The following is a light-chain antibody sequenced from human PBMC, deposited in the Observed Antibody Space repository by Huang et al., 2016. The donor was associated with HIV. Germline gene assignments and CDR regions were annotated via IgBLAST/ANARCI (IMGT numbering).Light chain of an antibody. CDR3: QQSYSTPVT. V-gene: IGKV1-39*01. CDR2: AAS. Sequence: DIQMTQSPSSLSASIGDRVTITCRASQSISTYLNWYQHKPGKAPNLLLCAASSLQSGVPSRVSGSGSGTDFTLTISSLQPEDFATYYCQQSYSTPVTFGQGTKVEIK. J-gene: IGKJ1*01. CDR1: QSISTY.